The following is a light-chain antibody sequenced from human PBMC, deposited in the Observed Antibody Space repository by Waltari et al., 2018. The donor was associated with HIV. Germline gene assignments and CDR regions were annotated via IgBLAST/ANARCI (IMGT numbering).Light chain of an antibody. CDR2: GTS. CDR1: KNVNRDY. V-gene: IGKV3-20*01. J-gene: IGKJ2*01. Sequence: VLTQSPGSLSLSPGDSVSLSCRASKNVNRDYLAWYQQRRGQPPTLLVPGTSVRAPGVPDRFSGSGSGTVFTLTINRLEPEDFTTYLCQQFDDWEYTFGQGTHL. CDR3: QQFDDWEYT.